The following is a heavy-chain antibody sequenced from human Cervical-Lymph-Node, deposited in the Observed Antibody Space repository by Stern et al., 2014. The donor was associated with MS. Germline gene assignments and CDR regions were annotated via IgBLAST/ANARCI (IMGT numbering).Heavy chain of an antibody. V-gene: IGHV3-21*01. J-gene: IGHJ4*02. Sequence: EVQLVQSGGGLVKPGGSLRLSCAASGFTFKEYSMNWVRQAPGKGLEWVSSITSGSSDIHYADSVKGRFTISRDNVKNSLYLQMNSLRAEDTALYYCAREDYTQDFDYWGRGTLVTVSS. D-gene: IGHD4-11*01. CDR2: ITSGSSDI. CDR1: GFTFKEYS. CDR3: AREDYTQDFDY.